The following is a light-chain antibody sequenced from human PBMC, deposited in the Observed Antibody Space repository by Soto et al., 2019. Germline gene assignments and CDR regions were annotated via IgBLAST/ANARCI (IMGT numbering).Light chain of an antibody. CDR3: QQYDIHST. V-gene: IGKV1-5*01. CDR2: AAS. CDR1: QSISNW. Sequence: IQRTQSPSTLSASVADRVTINCRASQSISNWLAWYQQKPGKXPNLLIYAASSLQSGVPSRFSGSGSGTEFTLTITSLQADDFATDYCQQYDIHSTFGQGTRLENK. J-gene: IGKJ5*01.